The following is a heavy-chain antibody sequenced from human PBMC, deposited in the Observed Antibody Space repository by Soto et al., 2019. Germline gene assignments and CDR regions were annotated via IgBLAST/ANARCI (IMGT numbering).Heavy chain of an antibody. V-gene: IGHV4-30-4*01. Sequence: QVQLQESGPGLVKPSQTLSLTCTVSGGSISSGDYYWSWIRQPPGKGLEWIGYIYYSGSTYYNPSRKSRVTISVDPYRNQFSLKLSSVTAADTAVYYCARASPVGTDVWGQGTTATVSS. CDR1: GGSISSGDYY. CDR3: ARASPVGTDV. D-gene: IGHD6-13*01. CDR2: IYYSGST. J-gene: IGHJ6*02.